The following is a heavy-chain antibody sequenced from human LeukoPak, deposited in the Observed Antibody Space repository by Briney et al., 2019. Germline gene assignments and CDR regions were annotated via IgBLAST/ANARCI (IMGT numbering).Heavy chain of an antibody. Sequence: SGTPSLTCAVSGAPISSNNWWWSWVRQPPGKGLEWIVEIYHSGSTNYNQSLKSRVTMSVDKSKNRFSLKLSSVTAADTAVYYCATGYGDFRVEGRYFYSWGQGTLVTVSS. V-gene: IGHV4-4*02. J-gene: IGHJ4*02. CDR3: ATGYGDFRVEGRYFYS. CDR2: IYHSGST. D-gene: IGHD4-17*01. CDR1: GAPISSNNW.